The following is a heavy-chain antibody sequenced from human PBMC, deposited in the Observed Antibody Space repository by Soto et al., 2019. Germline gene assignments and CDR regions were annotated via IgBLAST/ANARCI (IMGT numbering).Heavy chain of an antibody. Sequence: ASETLSLTCSVSGYSISSGYHWGWIRQPPGKGLEWIGSIYHSGSTHYNPSLKSRVTISVDTSKNHFSLRLSSVTAADTAIYYCARDGEGVVVEADDKDRYYYYGMDVWGQGTTVTVSS. CDR1: GYSISSGYH. CDR2: IYHSGST. V-gene: IGHV4-38-2*02. D-gene: IGHD2-21*01. J-gene: IGHJ6*02. CDR3: ARDGEGVVVEADDKDRYYYYGMDV.